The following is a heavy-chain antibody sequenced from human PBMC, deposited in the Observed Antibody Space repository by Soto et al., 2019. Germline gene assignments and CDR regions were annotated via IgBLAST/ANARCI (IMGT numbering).Heavy chain of an antibody. CDR2: INHSGST. CDR3: XXXXGXXXSGRFGY. J-gene: IGHJ4*02. CDR1: GGSFSGYY. Sequence: QVQLQQWGAGLLKPSETLSLTCAVYGGSFSGYYWSWIRQPPGKGLEWIGEINHSGSTNYNPSLKSRVTISVDTSKNXFXXXXXXXXXXXXXXXXXXXXXGXXXSGRFGYWGQGTLVTVSS. V-gene: IGHV4-34*01.